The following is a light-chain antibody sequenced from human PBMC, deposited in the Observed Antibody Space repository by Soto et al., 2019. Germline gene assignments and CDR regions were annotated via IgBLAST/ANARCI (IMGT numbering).Light chain of an antibody. CDR3: SSYAGSNNRV. J-gene: IGLJ1*01. CDR2: EVS. Sequence: QSALTQPPSASGSPGQSVTISCTGTSSDVGGYNYVSWYQQHPGKAPKLMIYEVSRRPSGVPDRFSGSKSGNTASLNVSGLQAEDEADYYCSSYAGSNNRVFGTGTKLTVL. CDR1: SSDVGGYNY. V-gene: IGLV2-8*01.